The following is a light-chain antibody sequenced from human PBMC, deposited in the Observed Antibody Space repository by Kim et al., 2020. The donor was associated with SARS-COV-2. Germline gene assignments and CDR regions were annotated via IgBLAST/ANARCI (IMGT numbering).Light chain of an antibody. CDR1: PDNDNF. J-gene: IGKJ4*01. Sequence: ASVGDRVTITWRARPDNDNFLAWYQQKPGSAPKLLIYDASTLHTGVPSRFSGSGSGTDFTLTISSLQPEDFATYYCQQADNFPPTFGGGTKVDIK. CDR3: QQADNFPPT. CDR2: DAS. V-gene: IGKV1D-12*01.